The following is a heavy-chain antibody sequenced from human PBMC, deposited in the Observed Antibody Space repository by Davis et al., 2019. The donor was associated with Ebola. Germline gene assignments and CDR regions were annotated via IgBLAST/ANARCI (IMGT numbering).Heavy chain of an antibody. CDR1: GFTFDDYA. CDR3: ARDHQAYCSSTSCRASWFDP. V-gene: IGHV3-21*01. J-gene: IGHJ5*02. D-gene: IGHD2-2*01. Sequence: GGSLRLSCAASGFTFDDYAMHWVRHAPGKGLEWVSSISSSYIYYADSVKGRFTISRDNAKNSLYLQMNSLRAEDTAVYYCARDHQAYCSSTSCRASWFDPWGQGTLVTVSS. CDR2: ISSSYI.